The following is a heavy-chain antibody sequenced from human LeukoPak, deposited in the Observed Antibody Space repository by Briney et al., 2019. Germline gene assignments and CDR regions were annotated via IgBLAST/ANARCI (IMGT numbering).Heavy chain of an antibody. V-gene: IGHV5-51*01. CDR2: IYPGDSDT. D-gene: IGHD6-13*01. CDR3: ARRTSIAAANYYYYMDV. Sequence: PGESLKISCKGSGYSFTSHWIGWVRQMPGKGLGWMGIIYPGDSDTRYSPSCQGQVTISADKSISTAYLQWSSLKASDTAMYYCARRTSIAAANYYYYMDVWGKGTTVTVSS. CDR1: GYSFTSHW. J-gene: IGHJ6*03.